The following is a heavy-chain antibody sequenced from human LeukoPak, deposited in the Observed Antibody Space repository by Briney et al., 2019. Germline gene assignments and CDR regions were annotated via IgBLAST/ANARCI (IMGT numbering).Heavy chain of an antibody. CDR1: GGSISSYY. CDR2: IYYSGST. CDR3: HYSSSWYDAFDI. Sequence: SETLSLTCTVSGGSISSYYWSWIRQPPGKGLEWIGYIYYSGSTNYNPSLKSRVTISVDTSKNQFSLKLSSVTAADTAVYYCHYSSSWYDAFDIWGQGTMVTVSS. D-gene: IGHD6-13*01. J-gene: IGHJ3*02. V-gene: IGHV4-59*08.